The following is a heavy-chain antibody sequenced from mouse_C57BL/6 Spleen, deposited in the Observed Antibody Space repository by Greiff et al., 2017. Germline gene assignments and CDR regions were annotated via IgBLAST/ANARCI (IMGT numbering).Heavy chain of an antibody. CDR1: GYAFSSSW. D-gene: IGHD4-1*01. CDR3: ASWGWDDY. Sequence: QVQLKQSGPELVKPGASVKISCKASGYAFSSSWMNWVKQRPGKGLEWIGRIYPGDGDTNYNGKFKGKATLTADKSSSTAYMQLSSLASEDSAVYFCASWGWDDYWGQGTSLTVSS. J-gene: IGHJ2*02. CDR2: IYPGDGDT. V-gene: IGHV1-82*01.